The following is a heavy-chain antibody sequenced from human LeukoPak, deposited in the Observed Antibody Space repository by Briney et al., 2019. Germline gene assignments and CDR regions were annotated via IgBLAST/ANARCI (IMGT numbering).Heavy chain of an antibody. CDR3: ARDLSGSYEFDY. CDR2: INPSGGST. D-gene: IGHD1-26*01. J-gene: IGHJ4*02. Sequence: ASVKVSCKASGYTFTSYYMHWVRQAPGQGLEWMGIINPSGGSTSYVQKFQGRVTMTRDTSTSTVYMELSSVRSEDTAVYYCARDLSGSYEFDYWGQGTLVTVSS. CDR1: GYTFTSYY. V-gene: IGHV1-46*01.